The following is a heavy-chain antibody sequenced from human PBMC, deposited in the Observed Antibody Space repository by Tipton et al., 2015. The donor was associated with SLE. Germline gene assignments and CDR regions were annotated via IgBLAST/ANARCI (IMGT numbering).Heavy chain of an antibody. CDR2: ISSSGSTI. V-gene: IGHV3-11*01. CDR3: ARDPTGDGAIDY. D-gene: IGHD7-27*01. Sequence: SLRLSCAASGFTFSDYYMSWIRQAPGKGLEWVSYISSSGSTIYYADSVKGRFTISRDNAKNSLYLQMNSLRTADTAVYYCARDPTGDGAIDYWGQGTLVTVSS. CDR1: GFTFSDYY. J-gene: IGHJ4*02.